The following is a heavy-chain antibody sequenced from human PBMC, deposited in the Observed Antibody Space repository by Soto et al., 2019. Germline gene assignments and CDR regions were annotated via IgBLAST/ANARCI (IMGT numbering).Heavy chain of an antibody. CDR1: GGSISSSSYY. J-gene: IGHJ6*02. V-gene: IGHV4-39*02. CDR3: ARLAYCSSTSCQSGMDV. D-gene: IGHD2-2*01. Sequence: QLQLQESGPGLVKPSETLSLTCTVSGGSISSSSYYWSWIRQPPGKGLEWIGIMYYSGSTSYNPSLKSRVTLPLDTSKTHLSLKLSSVTGADTAVYYCARLAYCSSTSCQSGMDVWGQGTTVTVSS. CDR2: MYYSGST.